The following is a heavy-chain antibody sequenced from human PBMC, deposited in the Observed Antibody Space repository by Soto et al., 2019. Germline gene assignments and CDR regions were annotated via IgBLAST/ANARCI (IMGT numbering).Heavy chain of an antibody. D-gene: IGHD6-13*01. CDR1: GFTFDDYA. J-gene: IGHJ4*02. V-gene: IGHV3-9*01. Sequence: GGSLRLSCAASGFTFDDYAMHWVRQAPGKGLEWVSGISWNSGSIGYADSVKGRFTISRDNAKNSLYLQMNSLRAEDTALYYCAKVKDEQQLGAIDYLGQGTLVTVSS. CDR2: ISWNSGSI. CDR3: AKVKDEQQLGAIDY.